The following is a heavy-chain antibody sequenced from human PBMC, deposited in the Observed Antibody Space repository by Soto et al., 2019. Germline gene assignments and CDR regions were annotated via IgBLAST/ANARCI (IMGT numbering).Heavy chain of an antibody. CDR3: ARVEASTAEY. D-gene: IGHD1-1*01. V-gene: IGHV4-4*07. CDR2: IYRTGST. J-gene: IGHJ4*02. CDR1: GGSISSNY. Sequence: SETLSLTCTVSGGSISSNYWSWIRQPAGKGLEWIGEIYRTGSTNYHPSLKSRVTISLDKSISTAYLHWISLKASDTAMYYCARVEASTAEYWGQGALVTVSS.